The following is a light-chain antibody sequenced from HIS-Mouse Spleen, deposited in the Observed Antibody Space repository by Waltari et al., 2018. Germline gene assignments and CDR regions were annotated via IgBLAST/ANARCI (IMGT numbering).Light chain of an antibody. V-gene: IGKV2-29*03. Sequence: DIVMTQTPLSLSVTPGQPASISCKSSQSLLHSVGKTYLYWYLQKPGQSPQLLSYEVSSRGSGVPDRFSGGGSGTDFTLKISRVEAEDVGVYYCMQGIHLPPITFGPGTKVDIK. CDR1: QSLLHSVGKTY. CDR2: EVS. J-gene: IGKJ3*01. CDR3: MQGIHLPPIT.